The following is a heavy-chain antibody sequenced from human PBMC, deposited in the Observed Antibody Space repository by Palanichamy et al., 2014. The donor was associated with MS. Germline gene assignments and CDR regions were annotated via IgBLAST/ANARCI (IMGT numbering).Heavy chain of an antibody. D-gene: IGHD4-17*01. Sequence: QVQMQLWGGGLLKPSETLSLTCAVNGGSFSGYYWNWIRQPPGKGLEWIGDINHSGNTVYNPSLKSRVAILLDTSKNQFSLELRSVTAADTAVYYCARWRATVIPGGTLRRGMDIWGQGTTVTVSS. CDR2: INHSGNT. CDR3: ARWRATVIPGGTLRRGMDI. CDR1: GGSFSGYY. V-gene: IGHV4-34*01. J-gene: IGHJ6*02.